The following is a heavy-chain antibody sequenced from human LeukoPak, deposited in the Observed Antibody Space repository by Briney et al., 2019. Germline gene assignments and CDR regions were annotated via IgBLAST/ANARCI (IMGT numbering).Heavy chain of an antibody. CDR2: ISGSGGST. Sequence: PGGSLRLSCTASGFTFSSCAMSWVRQAPGKGLEWVSGISGSGGSTYYADSVKGRFTISRDNSKNMLYLQMNSLRAEDTAVYYCAKGGEAYYFDYWGQGTLVTVSS. J-gene: IGHJ4*02. D-gene: IGHD3-10*01. CDR1: GFTFSSCA. CDR3: AKGGEAYYFDY. V-gene: IGHV3-23*01.